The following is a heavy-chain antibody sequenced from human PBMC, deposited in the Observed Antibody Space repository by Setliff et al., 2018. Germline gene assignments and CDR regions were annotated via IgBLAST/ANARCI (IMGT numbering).Heavy chain of an antibody. J-gene: IGHJ4*02. V-gene: IGHV3-33*08. CDR3: AKRGHYSSSDGLSFDF. Sequence: GGSRRLSCAASGFSFSSYSMNWVRQAPGKGLEWVAVIWYDGSNEYYADSVKGRFTISRDNSKNTLYLQMNRLRAEDTAVYYCAKRGHYSSSDGLSFDFWGQGTQVTAPQ. CDR1: GFSFSSYS. CDR2: IWYDGSNE. D-gene: IGHD6-6*01.